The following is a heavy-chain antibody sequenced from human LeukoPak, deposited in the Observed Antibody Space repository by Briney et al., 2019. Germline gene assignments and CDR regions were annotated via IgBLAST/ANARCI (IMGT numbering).Heavy chain of an antibody. Sequence: GASVKVSCKVSGDILTELSMHWVRQAPGKGLEWMGGFDPEDGETVYAQKFQGRVTMTEDTSTDTAYMELTSLRSEDTAVYYCATDQGCFGDPSFDYWGQGTLVTVSS. V-gene: IGHV1-24*01. CDR3: ATDQGCFGDPSFDY. CDR1: GDILTELS. D-gene: IGHD3-10*01. CDR2: FDPEDGET. J-gene: IGHJ4*02.